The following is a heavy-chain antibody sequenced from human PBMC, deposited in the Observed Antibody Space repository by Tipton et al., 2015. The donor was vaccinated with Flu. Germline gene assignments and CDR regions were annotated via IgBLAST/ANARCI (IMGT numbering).Heavy chain of an antibody. CDR1: KFTFSSYW. CDR2: IKQDGSEK. D-gene: IGHD1-26*01. Sequence: SLRLSCAASKFTFSSYWMTWVRQAPGKGLEWVANIKQDGSEKYYVDSARGRFTISRDNAKNSLYLQMNSLRGEDTAVYYCASLELPFGMDVWGQGTTVTVSS. CDR3: ASLELPFGMDV. J-gene: IGHJ6*02. V-gene: IGHV3-7*01.